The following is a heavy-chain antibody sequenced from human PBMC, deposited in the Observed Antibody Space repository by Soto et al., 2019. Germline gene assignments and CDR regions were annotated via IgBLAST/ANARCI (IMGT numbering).Heavy chain of an antibody. J-gene: IGHJ4*02. D-gene: IGHD3-22*01. V-gene: IGHV4-59*01. CDR2: IYYSGST. Sequence: QVQLQESGPGLVKPSETLSLTCTVSGGSISSYYWSWIRQPPGKGLEWIGYIYYSGSTNYNPSLMSRVTRSVDTSKNQFALKLSSVTAADTAVYYCARGGGRYDSSGYDSAVGDYWGQGTLVTVSS. CDR1: GGSISSYY. CDR3: ARGGGRYDSSGYDSAVGDY.